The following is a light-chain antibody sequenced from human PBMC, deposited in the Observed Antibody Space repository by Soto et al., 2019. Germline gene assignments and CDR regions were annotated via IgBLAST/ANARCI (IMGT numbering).Light chain of an antibody. CDR2: VNN. CDR3: AAWDDSLNGYV. J-gene: IGLJ1*01. Sequence: QSALTQPPSASGTPGQRVTISCSGGSSNIGVNTVNWYQQLPGTAPKLLIYVNNQQPSGVPDRFSGSRSGTSASLAISGLQSEDEADYYCAAWDDSLNGYVFGSGTKV. V-gene: IGLV1-44*01. CDR1: SSNIGVNT.